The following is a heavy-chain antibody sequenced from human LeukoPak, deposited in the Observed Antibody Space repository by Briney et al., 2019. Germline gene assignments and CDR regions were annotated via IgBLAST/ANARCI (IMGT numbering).Heavy chain of an antibody. V-gene: IGHV3-9*01. CDR1: GFTFDDYA. Sequence: PGGSLRLSCAASGFTFDDYAIHWVRQAPGKGLEWVSGISWNSGNIGYADSVKGRFTISRDNAKNSLYLQMNSLRAEDTALYYCAKAYYYYGMDVWGQGTTVTVSS. CDR2: ISWNSGNI. CDR3: AKAYYYYGMDV. J-gene: IGHJ6*02.